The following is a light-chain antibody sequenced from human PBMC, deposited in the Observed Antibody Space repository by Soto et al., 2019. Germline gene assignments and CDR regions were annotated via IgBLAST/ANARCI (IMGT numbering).Light chain of an antibody. CDR1: QGISSY. V-gene: IGKV1-8*01. CDR3: QQYYSYLPIT. CDR2: AAS. Sequence: AIRMTQSPSSLSASTGDRVTITCRASQGISSYFAWYQQKPGKAPKLLIYAASTLQSGVPSRLSGSGSGTDFTLTISCLQSEDFATYYCQQYYSYLPITFGQGTRLEIK. J-gene: IGKJ5*01.